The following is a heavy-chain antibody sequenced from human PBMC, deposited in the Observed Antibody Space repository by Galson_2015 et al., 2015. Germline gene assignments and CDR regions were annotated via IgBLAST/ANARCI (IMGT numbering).Heavy chain of an antibody. V-gene: IGHV1-2*06. D-gene: IGHD5-12*01. CDR3: ARRGYSGDDFGVDD. Sequence: SVKVSCKASGYTYTGYYMHWVRQAPGQGLEWMGRINPNSGGTNYAQKFQGRVTMTRDTSISTAYMELSRLRSDDTAVYYCARRGYSGDDFGVDDWGQGTLVTV. J-gene: IGHJ4*02. CDR1: GYTYTGYY. CDR2: INPNSGGT.